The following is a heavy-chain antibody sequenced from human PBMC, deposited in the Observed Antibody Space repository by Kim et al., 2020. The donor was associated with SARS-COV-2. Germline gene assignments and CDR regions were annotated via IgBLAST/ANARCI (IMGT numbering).Heavy chain of an antibody. CDR3: ARPRASRNDYLYSWFDT. V-gene: IGHV3-74*01. D-gene: IGHD4-17*01. Sequence: GGSLRLSCAASGFGFSTYWMHWIRQASGRGLEWVSRINTDGSVTNYAESVKGRFTISRDNAKNTLYLQINSLRAEDTAVYYCARPRASRNDYLYSWFDTLGRGALFTVSS. J-gene: IGHJ5*01. CDR2: INTDGSVT. CDR1: GFGFSTYW.